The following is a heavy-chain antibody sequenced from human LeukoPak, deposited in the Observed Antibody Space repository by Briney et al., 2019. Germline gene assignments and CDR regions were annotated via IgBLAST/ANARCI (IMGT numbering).Heavy chain of an antibody. CDR1: GFTFSSYS. J-gene: IGHJ4*02. D-gene: IGHD4-11*01. CDR2: ISSSSSYI. V-gene: IGHV3-21*01. Sequence: GGSLRLSCAASGFTFSSYSMNWVRQAPGKGLEWVSSISSSSSYIYYADSVKGRFTVSRDNAKNSVYLQMNSLRAEDTAVYYCARDKWLTTTHYFDYWGQGTLVTVSS. CDR3: ARDKWLTTTHYFDY.